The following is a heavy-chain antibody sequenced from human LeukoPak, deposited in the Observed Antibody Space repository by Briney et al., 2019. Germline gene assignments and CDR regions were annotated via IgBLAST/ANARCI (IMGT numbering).Heavy chain of an antibody. J-gene: IGHJ6*03. D-gene: IGHD3-10*01. CDR3: ARDFAEEYYYGSGSYYRYYYYYMDV. CDR1: GYTFTGYY. V-gene: IGHV1-18*04. CDR2: ISAYNGNT. Sequence: VASVKVSCKASGYTFTGYYMHWVRQAPGQGLEWMGWISAYNGNTNYAQKLQGRVTMTTDTSTSTAYMELRSLRSDDTAVYYCARDFAEEYYYGSGSYYRYYYYYMDVWGKGTTVTISS.